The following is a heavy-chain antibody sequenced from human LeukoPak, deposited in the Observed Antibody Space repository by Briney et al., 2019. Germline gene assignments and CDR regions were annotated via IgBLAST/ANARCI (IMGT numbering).Heavy chain of an antibody. J-gene: IGHJ5*02. CDR2: INHSGST. Sequence: SETLSLTCAVYGGSFSGYYWSWIRQPPGKGLEWIGDINHSGSTNYNPSLKSRVTISVDTSKNQFSLKLSSVTAADTAVYYCARHWYSGSYGRRRWFDPWGQGTLVTVSS. D-gene: IGHD1-26*01. CDR1: GGSFSGYY. V-gene: IGHV4-34*01. CDR3: ARHWYSGSYGRRRWFDP.